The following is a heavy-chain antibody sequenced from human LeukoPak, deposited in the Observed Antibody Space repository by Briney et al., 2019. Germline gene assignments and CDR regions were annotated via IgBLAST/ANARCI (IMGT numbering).Heavy chain of an antibody. CDR3: AKGAGYATTWRFDS. J-gene: IGHJ4*02. CDR1: GFTFSNYA. CDR2: ITGGSTDT. D-gene: IGHD1-26*01. V-gene: IGHV3-23*01. Sequence: GGSLRLSCAASGFTFSNYAMTWIRQAPGKGLEWISAITGGSTDTNYADSVRGRFIISRDDSKNTLYLQISSLRAEDTAVYYCAKGAGYATTWRFDSWGQGTLVAVSS.